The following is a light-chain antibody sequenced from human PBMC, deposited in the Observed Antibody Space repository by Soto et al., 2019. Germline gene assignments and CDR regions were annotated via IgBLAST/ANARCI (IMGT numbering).Light chain of an antibody. J-gene: IGKJ1*01. V-gene: IGKV2-28*01. CDR2: LAS. CDR1: QSLLHSNGKTY. Sequence: IVMTQSPLSLPVTPGEPASISCRSSQSLLHSNGKTYLDWYLQKPGQSPQLLIFLASYRAPGGADRFSGSGSGTDVTPKISRVEADDDVVYYCMQALQPPRTFGQGTKVEIK. CDR3: MQALQPPRT.